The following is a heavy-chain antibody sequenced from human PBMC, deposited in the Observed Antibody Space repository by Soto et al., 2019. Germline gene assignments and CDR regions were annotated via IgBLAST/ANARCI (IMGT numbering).Heavy chain of an antibody. CDR1: GGTFSSYA. Sequence: QVQLVQSGAEVKKPGSSVKVSCKASGGTFSSYAISWVRQAPGQGLEWMGGIIPIFGTANYAQKFQGRVTSIADESMSTVYMELSSLRCEVTGVYYCFIYCTNGVFYIPSHYYYGMDVWGQGTKVTVSS. CDR3: FIYCTNGVFYIPSHYYYGMDV. J-gene: IGHJ6*02. CDR2: IIPIFGTA. V-gene: IGHV1-69*01. D-gene: IGHD2-8*01.